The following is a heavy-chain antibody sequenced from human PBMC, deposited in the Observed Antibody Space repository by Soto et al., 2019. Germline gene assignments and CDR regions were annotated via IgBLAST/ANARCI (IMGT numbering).Heavy chain of an antibody. D-gene: IGHD4-4*01. Sequence: EVQLVESGGGLVQPGGSLRLSCAASGFTLRDYWMSWVRQAPGKGLEWVANIKQDGSEIYYVDSVEGRFTISRDNAKNSLFLQMNSLRAEDTAVYYCLITTSAFDIWGQGTLVTGSS. V-gene: IGHV3-7*01. J-gene: IGHJ3*02. CDR3: LITTSAFDI. CDR1: GFTLRDYW. CDR2: IKQDGSEI.